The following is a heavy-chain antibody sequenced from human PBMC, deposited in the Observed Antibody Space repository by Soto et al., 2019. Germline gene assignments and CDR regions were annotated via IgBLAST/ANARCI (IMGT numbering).Heavy chain of an antibody. CDR1: GGTFSSYA. J-gene: IGHJ6*02. Sequence: QVQLVQSGAEVKKPGSSVKVSCRASGGTFSSYAISWMRQAPGQGLEWMGGIIPIFGTANYAQKFQGRVTITADESTSTAYMELSSLRSEDTAVYYCARDRITMVRAIYGMDVWGQGTTVTVSS. V-gene: IGHV1-69*01. D-gene: IGHD3-10*01. CDR2: IIPIFGTA. CDR3: ARDRITMVRAIYGMDV.